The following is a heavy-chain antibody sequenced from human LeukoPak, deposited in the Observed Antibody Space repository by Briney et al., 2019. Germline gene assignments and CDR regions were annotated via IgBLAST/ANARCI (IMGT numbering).Heavy chain of an antibody. CDR1: GYTFTSYY. Sequence: GGSVNVSCKASGYTFTSYYIHWVRQAPGQGLEWMGIISPSGDTTTYAQKFQGRVTMTRDTSTSTVYMELSSLRSEDTAVYYCARDRGGTGYPLGDYWGQGTLVTVSS. CDR3: ARDRGGTGYPLGDY. V-gene: IGHV1-46*01. CDR2: ISPSGDTT. D-gene: IGHD3-9*01. J-gene: IGHJ4*02.